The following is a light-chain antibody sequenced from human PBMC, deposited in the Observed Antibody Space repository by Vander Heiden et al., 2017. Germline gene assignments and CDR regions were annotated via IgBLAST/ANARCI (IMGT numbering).Light chain of an antibody. V-gene: IGKV3-11*01. CDR3: QQRRNWPPYT. J-gene: IGKJ2*01. CDR2: DAS. Sequence: IVLTQSPAPLSLSPGERATLSCRASQSVSRYLAWYQQKPGQAPRLLIYDASNRATGIPARFSGSGSGTDFTLTISSLEPEDFAVYYCQQRRNWPPYTFGQGTKLEIK. CDR1: QSVSRY.